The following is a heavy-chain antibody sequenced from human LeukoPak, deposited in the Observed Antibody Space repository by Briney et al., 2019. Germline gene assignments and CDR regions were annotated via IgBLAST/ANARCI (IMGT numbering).Heavy chain of an antibody. V-gene: IGHV3-20*01. Sequence: GGSLRLSCAASGFTFDDYGMSWVRQAPGKGLEWVSGINWNGGSTGYADSVKGRFTISRDNAKNSLYLQMNSLRAEDTALYHCARKAPGIAASPLDIWGQGTMVTVSS. CDR2: INWNGGST. CDR1: GFTFDDYG. CDR3: ARKAPGIAASPLDI. J-gene: IGHJ3*02. D-gene: IGHD6-25*01.